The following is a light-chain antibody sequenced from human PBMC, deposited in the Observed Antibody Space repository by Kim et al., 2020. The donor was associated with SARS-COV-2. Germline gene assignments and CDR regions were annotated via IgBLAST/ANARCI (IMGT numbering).Light chain of an antibody. J-gene: IGKJ1*01. Sequence: EIVLTQSPGTLSLSPGERATLSCRASQSVSSSYLAWYQQKPGQAPRLLIYGASSRATGIPDRFSGSGSGTDFTLTISRLEPEDFAVYYCQQYGSSPPTCGQGTKVDIK. CDR2: GAS. CDR1: QSVSSSY. V-gene: IGKV3-20*01. CDR3: QQYGSSPPT.